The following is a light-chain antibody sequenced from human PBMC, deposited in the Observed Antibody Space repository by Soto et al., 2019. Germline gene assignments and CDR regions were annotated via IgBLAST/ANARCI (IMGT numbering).Light chain of an antibody. CDR2: LEGSGSY. CDR1: SGHSSYI. V-gene: IGLV4-60*02. J-gene: IGLJ2*01. CDR3: ETWDSNTRV. Sequence: QPVLTQSSSASASLGSSVKLTCTLSSGHSSYIIAWHHQQPGKAPRYLMKLEGSGSYNKGSGVPDRFSGSSSGADRYLTISNHQFDDEANYYCETWDSNTRVFGGGTKLTVL.